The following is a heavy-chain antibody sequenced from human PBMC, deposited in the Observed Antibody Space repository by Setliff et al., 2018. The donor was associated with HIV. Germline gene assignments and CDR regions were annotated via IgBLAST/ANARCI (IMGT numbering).Heavy chain of an antibody. Sequence: ASVKVSCKASAYTFTSYDINWVRQSTGQGLEWMGRIIPNSAGTNYAQKFQGRVTMTRDTSISTAYMELSRLRSDDTAVYYCARGGTGRPRPIDYWGQGTLVTVSS. V-gene: IGHV1-2*06. CDR1: AYTFTSYD. J-gene: IGHJ4*02. CDR3: ARGGTGRPRPIDY. CDR2: IIPNSAGT. D-gene: IGHD7-27*01.